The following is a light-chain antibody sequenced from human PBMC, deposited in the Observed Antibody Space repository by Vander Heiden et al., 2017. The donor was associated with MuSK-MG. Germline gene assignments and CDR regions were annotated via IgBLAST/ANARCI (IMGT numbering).Light chain of an antibody. V-gene: IGKV1-39*01. CDR1: QTVSIF. CDR3: QQSYRTPRT. Sequence: DIQLTQSPSSLSALVGDRVTITCRASQTVSIFLNWYQQKSGRAPNLLIYDASNLQSGVPSRFSGGGSGTDFTLTISNLQPEDFATYYCQQSYRTPRTFGQGTRLEIK. CDR2: DAS. J-gene: IGKJ5*01.